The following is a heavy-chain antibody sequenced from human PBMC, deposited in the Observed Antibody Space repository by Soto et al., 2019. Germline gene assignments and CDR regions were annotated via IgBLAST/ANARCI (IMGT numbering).Heavy chain of an antibody. J-gene: IGHJ4*02. CDR1: GFTFSSYA. CDR2: ISGSGGST. Sequence: GGSLRLSCAASGFTFSSYAMSWVRQAPGKGLEWVSAISGSGGSTYYADSVKGRFAISRDNSKNTLYLQMNSLRAEDTAVYYCAKEFPRPDYYDSSGYYFPHYWGQGTLVTVSS. CDR3: AKEFPRPDYYDSSGYYFPHY. V-gene: IGHV3-23*01. D-gene: IGHD3-22*01.